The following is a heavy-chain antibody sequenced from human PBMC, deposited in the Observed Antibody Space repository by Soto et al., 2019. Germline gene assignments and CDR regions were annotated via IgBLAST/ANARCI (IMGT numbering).Heavy chain of an antibody. CDR1: GFPFSSYG. CDR2: ISYDGSIQ. CDR3: AKEIRAYSSSWSFDY. D-gene: IGHD6-13*01. Sequence: QVQLVESGGGVVQPGRSLRLSCAASGFPFSSYGMHWVRQAPGEGLEWVVVISYDGSIQYYTDSAKGRFTISRDNSKSTLYLQMNSLRAEDTAVYYCAKEIRAYSSSWSFDYWGQGTLVTVSS. V-gene: IGHV3-30*18. J-gene: IGHJ4*02.